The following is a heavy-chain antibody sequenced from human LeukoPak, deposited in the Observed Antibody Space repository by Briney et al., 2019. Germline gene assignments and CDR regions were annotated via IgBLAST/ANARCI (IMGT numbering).Heavy chain of an antibody. Sequence: ASVKVSCKASGYTFTSYDINWVRQATGQGLEWMGWMNPNSGNTGYAQKFQGRVTMTRNTSISTAYMELRSLRSDDTAVYHCARVPRPYDSSGIDYWGQGTLVTVSS. CDR3: ARVPRPYDSSGIDY. J-gene: IGHJ4*02. V-gene: IGHV1-8*01. CDR1: GYTFTSYD. D-gene: IGHD3-22*01. CDR2: MNPNSGNT.